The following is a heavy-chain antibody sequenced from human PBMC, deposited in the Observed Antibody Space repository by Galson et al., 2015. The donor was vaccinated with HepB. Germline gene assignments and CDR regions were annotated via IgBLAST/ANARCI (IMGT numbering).Heavy chain of an antibody. V-gene: IGHV4-59*01. D-gene: IGHD1-26*01. Sequence: ETLSLTCSVSGGSINSYYWSWIRQPPGKGLEWIGYIYYSGSTNYNPSLQSRVTISVDTSKNQFSLKLRSVTAADTAVYYCAREDGSFRPLDYWGQGTLVTVSS. CDR2: IYYSGST. CDR1: GGSINSYY. J-gene: IGHJ4*02. CDR3: AREDGSFRPLDY.